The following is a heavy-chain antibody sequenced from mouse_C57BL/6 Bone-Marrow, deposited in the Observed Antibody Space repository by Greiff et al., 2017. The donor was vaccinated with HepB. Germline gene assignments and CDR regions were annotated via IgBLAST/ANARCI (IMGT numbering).Heavy chain of an antibody. V-gene: IGHV3-6*01. CDR1: GYSITSGYY. D-gene: IGHD1-1*01. CDR3: ARDGGSSSAWFAY. Sequence: EVQLQESGPGLVKPSQSLSLTCSVTGYSITSGYYWNWIRQFPGNKLEWMGYISYDGSNNYNPSLKNRISITRDTSKNQFFLKLNSVTTEDTATYYCARDGGSSSAWFAYWGQGTLVTVSA. CDR2: ISYDGSN. J-gene: IGHJ3*01.